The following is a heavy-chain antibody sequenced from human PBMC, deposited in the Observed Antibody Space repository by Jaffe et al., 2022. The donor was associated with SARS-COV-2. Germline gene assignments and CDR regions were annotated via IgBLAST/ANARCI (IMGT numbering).Heavy chain of an antibody. D-gene: IGHD3-10*01. CDR2: ISGSGGST. CDR1: GFTFSSYA. V-gene: IGHV3-23*04. CDR3: AKTPRRPSTGVYYYYMDV. J-gene: IGHJ6*03. Sequence: EVQLVESGGGLVQPGGSLRLSCAASGFTFSSYAMSWVRQAPGKGLEWVSAISGSGGSTYYADSVKGRFTISRDNSKNTLYLQMNSLRAEDTAVYYCAKTPRRPSTGVYYYYMDVWGKGTTVTVSS.